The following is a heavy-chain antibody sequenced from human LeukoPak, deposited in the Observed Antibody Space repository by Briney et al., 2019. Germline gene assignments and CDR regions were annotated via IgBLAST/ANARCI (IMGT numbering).Heavy chain of an antibody. V-gene: IGHV3-48*01. J-gene: IGHJ4*02. Sequence: GGSLRLSCAASGFTFSYYGMHWVRQAPGKGLEWVSYISSSSSTIYYADSVKGRFTISRDNSKNTLYLQMNSLRAEDTAVYYCAITYYDFLELNGGYFDYWGQGTLVTVSS. CDR3: AITYYDFLELNGGYFDY. D-gene: IGHD3-3*01. CDR1: GFTFSYYG. CDR2: ISSSSSTI.